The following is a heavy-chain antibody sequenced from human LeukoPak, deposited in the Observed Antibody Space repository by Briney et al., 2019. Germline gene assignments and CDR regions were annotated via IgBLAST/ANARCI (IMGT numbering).Heavy chain of an antibody. V-gene: IGHV4-34*01. D-gene: IGHD3-3*01. J-gene: IGHJ5*02. CDR2: INHSGST. CDR3: ARGRITIFGVVTEGFDP. CDR1: GFTFSSYA. Sequence: GSLRLSCAASGFTFSSYAMSWIRQPPGKGLEWIGEINHSGSTNYNPSLKSRVTISVDTSKNQFSLKLSSVTAADTAVYYCARGRITIFGVVTEGFDPWGQGTLVTVSS.